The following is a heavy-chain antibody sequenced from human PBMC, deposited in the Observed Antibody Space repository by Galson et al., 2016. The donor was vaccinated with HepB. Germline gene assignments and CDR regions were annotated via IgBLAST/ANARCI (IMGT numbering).Heavy chain of an antibody. J-gene: IGHJ4*02. CDR1: GFTFSTYV. CDR2: IAHDGSNK. CDR3: ARDIPGADSY. V-gene: IGHV3-30*03. Sequence: SLRLSCAASGFTFSTYVIHWVRQAPGKGLEWVAVIAHDGSNKYYADSVKGRFTISRDNSKNTAYLQMNSPRAEDTAVYYCARDIPGADSYWGQGTLVTVSS. D-gene: IGHD2-2*01.